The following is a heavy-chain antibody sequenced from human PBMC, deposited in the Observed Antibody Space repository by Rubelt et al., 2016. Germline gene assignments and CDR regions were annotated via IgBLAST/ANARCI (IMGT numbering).Heavy chain of an antibody. J-gene: IGHJ4*02. V-gene: IGHV3-7*05. D-gene: IGHD6-6*01. CDR2: IQPDGSER. CDR3: ASASVG. Sequence: EVHLEESGGGLVQPRGSLRLSCVGSGFSFSSPWMSWISQAPGKGLEWVATIQPDGSERSYVDSGKGRFTIPRDNAKNSLYRQRDSLRVEETAVYYCASASVGWGQGTVVTVSS. CDR1: GFSFSSPW.